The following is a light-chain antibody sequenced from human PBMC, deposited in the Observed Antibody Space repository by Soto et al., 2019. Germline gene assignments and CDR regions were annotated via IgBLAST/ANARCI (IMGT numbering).Light chain of an antibody. J-gene: IGKJ4*01. V-gene: IGKV3-11*01. CDR2: DAS. CDR1: QSVRSY. Sequence: EIVLTQSPATLSLSPGERATLSCRASQSVRSYLAWYQQKPGQAPRLLIYDASNRATGSPARFSGSGSGTDFTLTISSLEPEDFAVYYCQQRSSWPLTFGGGTMVEIK. CDR3: QQRSSWPLT.